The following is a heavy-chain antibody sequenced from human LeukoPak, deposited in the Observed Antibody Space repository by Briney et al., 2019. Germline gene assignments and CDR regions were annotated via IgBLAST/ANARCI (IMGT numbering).Heavy chain of an antibody. V-gene: IGHV3-23*01. CDR1: GFTFSSYA. D-gene: IGHD1-26*01. J-gene: IGHJ4*02. Sequence: PGGSLRLSCAASGFTFSSYAMSWVRQAPGKGLEWVSAISGSGGSTYYADSVKGRFTISRDNSKNTLYLQMNSLRAEDTAVYYCAKDLRSYPRGLIDYWGQGTLVTVSS. CDR3: AKDLRSYPRGLIDY. CDR2: ISGSGGST.